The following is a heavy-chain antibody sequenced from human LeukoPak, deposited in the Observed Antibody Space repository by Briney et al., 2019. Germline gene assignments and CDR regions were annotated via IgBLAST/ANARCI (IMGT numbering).Heavy chain of an antibody. D-gene: IGHD4-23*01. J-gene: IGHJ3*02. V-gene: IGHV5-51*01. CDR2: INRSDADT. CDR1: GYSFTIYW. CDR3: AKAGYDYGGGHMADEI. Sequence: GQSLTISSKGPGYSFTIYWIGWVRQIPGKGLDWIGIINRSDADTRYSPSVKGQFTFSADKSINTPYLQWSSLKASDTAIYYCAKAGYDYGGGHMADEIWGQLTIVT.